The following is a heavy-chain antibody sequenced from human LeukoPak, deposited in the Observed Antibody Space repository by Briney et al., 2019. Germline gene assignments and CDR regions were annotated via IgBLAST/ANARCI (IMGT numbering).Heavy chain of an antibody. CDR3: AKLPFYDYVWGSYRPTDY. CDR2: ISGSGGST. CDR1: GFTFSSHA. V-gene: IGHV3-23*01. D-gene: IGHD3-16*02. J-gene: IGHJ4*02. Sequence: GGSLRLSCAASGFTFSSHAMSWVRQAPGKGLEWVSAISGSGGSTYYADSVKGRFTISRDNSKNTLYLQMNSLRAEDTAVYYCAKLPFYDYVWGSYRPTDYWGQGTLVTVSS.